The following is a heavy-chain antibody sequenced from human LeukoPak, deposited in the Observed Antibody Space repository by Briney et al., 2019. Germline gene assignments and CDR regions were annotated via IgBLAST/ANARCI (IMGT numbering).Heavy chain of an antibody. V-gene: IGHV3-21*01. J-gene: IGHJ6*03. CDR3: ARDGGHCSGGSCYYDYYYYYMDV. CDR1: GFTFSSYS. CDR2: ISSSSSYV. D-gene: IGHD2-15*01. Sequence: GGSLRLSCAASGFTFSSYSMNWVRQAPGKGLEWVSSISSSSSYVYYADSVKGRFTISRDNAENSLFLQMNSLRAEDTAVYYCARDGGHCSGGSCYYDYYYYYMDVWGKGTTVTVSS.